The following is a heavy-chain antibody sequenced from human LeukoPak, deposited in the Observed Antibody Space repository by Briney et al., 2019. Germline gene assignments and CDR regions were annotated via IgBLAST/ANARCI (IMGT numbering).Heavy chain of an antibody. Sequence: PGGSLRLSCAASGFTFSSYGMHWVRQAPGKGLEWVAVISYDGNNKFYSDSVKGRITISRDNSKGTLYLQMNSLRPEDTAVYYCAKGVPYFLGKGGSPFDIWGQGTMVTVSS. CDR1: GFTFSSYG. D-gene: IGHD2/OR15-2a*01. J-gene: IGHJ3*02. V-gene: IGHV3-30*18. CDR2: ISYDGNNK. CDR3: AKGVPYFLGKGGSPFDI.